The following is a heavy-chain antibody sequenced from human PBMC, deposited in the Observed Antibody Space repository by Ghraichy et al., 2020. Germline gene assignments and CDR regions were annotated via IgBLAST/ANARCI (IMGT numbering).Heavy chain of an antibody. CDR2: IIPIFGTA. J-gene: IGHJ5*02. V-gene: IGHV1-69*13. CDR3: ARCPPSYQLLPNWFDP. Sequence: SVKVSCKASGGTFSSYAISWVRQAPGQGLEWMGGIIPIFGTANYAQKFQGRVTITADESTSTAYMELSSLRSEDTAVYYCARCPPSYQLLPNWFDPWGQGTLVTVSS. D-gene: IGHD2-2*01. CDR1: GGTFSSYA.